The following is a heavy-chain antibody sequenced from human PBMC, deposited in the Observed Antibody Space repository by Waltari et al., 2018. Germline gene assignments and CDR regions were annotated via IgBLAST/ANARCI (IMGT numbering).Heavy chain of an antibody. J-gene: IGHJ4*02. Sequence: EVQLVESGGGLVQPGGSLRLSCAASGFTFSGYWMNWVRQAPGKGLEWVANIKQDGSDKYYVDSVKGRFTISRDNAKNSLYLQMDSLRADDTAGYYCARDGAYSNQYDYWGQGTLVTVSS. CDR2: IKQDGSDK. D-gene: IGHD4-4*01. CDR1: GFTFSGYW. CDR3: ARDGAYSNQYDY. V-gene: IGHV3-7*01.